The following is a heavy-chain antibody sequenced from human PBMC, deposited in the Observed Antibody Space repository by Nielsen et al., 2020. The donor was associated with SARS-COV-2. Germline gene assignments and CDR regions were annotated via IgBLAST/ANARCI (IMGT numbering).Heavy chain of an antibody. CDR1: GYTFTSYD. V-gene: IGHV1-18*01. CDR3: ARDVTAYDFWSGHTQEAFDI. CDR2: ISAYNGNT. D-gene: IGHD3-3*01. J-gene: IGHJ3*02. Sequence: ASVKVSCKASGYTFTSYDINWVRQATGQGLEWMGWISAYNGNTNYAQKLQGRVTMTTDTSTSTAYMELRSLRSDDTAVYYCARDVTAYDFWSGHTQEAFDIWGQGTMVTVSS.